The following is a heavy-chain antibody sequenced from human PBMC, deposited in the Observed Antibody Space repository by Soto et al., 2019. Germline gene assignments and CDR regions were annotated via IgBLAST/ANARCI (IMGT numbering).Heavy chain of an antibody. CDR3: ARLEVEMATIRRNYYYYGMDV. V-gene: IGHV3-74*01. CDR2: INSDGSST. Sequence: GGSLRLSCAASGFTFSSYWMHWVRQAPGKGLVWVSRINSDGSSTSYADSVKGRFTISRDNAKNTLYLQMNSLRAEDTAVYYCARLEVEMATIRRNYYYYGMDVWGQGTTVTVSS. D-gene: IGHD5-12*01. J-gene: IGHJ6*02. CDR1: GFTFSSYW.